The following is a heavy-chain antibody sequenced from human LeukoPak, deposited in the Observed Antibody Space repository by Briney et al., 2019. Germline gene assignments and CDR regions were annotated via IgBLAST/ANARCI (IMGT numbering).Heavy chain of an antibody. J-gene: IGHJ4*02. CDR2: ISGDGSST. D-gene: IGHD3-10*01. V-gene: IGHV3-74*01. CDR1: GFTFSTYW. Sequence: PGGSLRFSCAASGFTFSTYWMHWVRQAPGRGLVWVSRISGDGSSTSYADSVKGRFTISRDNAKNTLFLQMNSLRVDDTAVYYCTSGYASGSPDYWGQGTLVTVSS. CDR3: TSGYASGSPDY.